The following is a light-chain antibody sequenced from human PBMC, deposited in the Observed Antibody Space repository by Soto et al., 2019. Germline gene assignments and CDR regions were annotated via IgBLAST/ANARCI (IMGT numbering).Light chain of an antibody. Sequence: EILLTQSPSTLSLSPGEGVTLSCRASQSVTVNSLAWYQQKPGQAPRLLIYGASTRAAGIPDRFSGSGSGTDFTLTISRLEPEDFAVYYCQQYGSSPRTFGQGTKVDIK. J-gene: IGKJ1*01. CDR2: GAS. V-gene: IGKV3-20*01. CDR3: QQYGSSPRT. CDR1: QSVTVNS.